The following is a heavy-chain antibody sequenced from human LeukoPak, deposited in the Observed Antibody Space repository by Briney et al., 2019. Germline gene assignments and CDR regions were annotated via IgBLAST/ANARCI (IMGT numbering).Heavy chain of an antibody. Sequence: PGGSLRLSCAASGFTFSSYSMNWVRQAPGRGLEGVSYISSSSSTIYYADSVKGRFTISRDNAKNSLYLQMNSLRAEDTAVYYCARAVVVPAAIHDAFDIWGQGTMVTVSS. CDR2: ISSSSSTI. CDR3: ARAVVVPAAIHDAFDI. J-gene: IGHJ3*02. CDR1: GFTFSSYS. V-gene: IGHV3-48*01. D-gene: IGHD2-2*01.